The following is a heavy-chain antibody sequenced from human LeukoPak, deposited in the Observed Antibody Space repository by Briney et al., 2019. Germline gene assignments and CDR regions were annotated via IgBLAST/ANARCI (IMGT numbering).Heavy chain of an antibody. V-gene: IGHV3-48*03. Sequence: GGSLRLSCVLLGLSPLNSETKCDRQAPGKGLEWVSYLTASGRTTYYADSVKGRFTISRDNAEYSLCLPMNSLGAGDTAVYYSVRVDSSGENGMWVYWGQGTLVTVSS. CDR2: LTASGRTT. J-gene: IGHJ4*02. CDR3: VRVDSSGENGMWVY. D-gene: IGHD2-21*01. CDR1: GLSPLNSE.